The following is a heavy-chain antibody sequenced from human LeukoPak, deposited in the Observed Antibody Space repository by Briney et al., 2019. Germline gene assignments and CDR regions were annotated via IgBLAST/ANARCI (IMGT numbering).Heavy chain of an antibody. J-gene: IGHJ3*02. Sequence: GGSLRLSCAASGFTFSSYAMSWVRQAPGKGLEWVSAISGSGGSTYYADSVKGRFTISRDNSKNRLYLQMNSLRAEDTAVYYCAKGDYYDSSGYYWGAFDIWGQGTMVTVSS. D-gene: IGHD3-22*01. CDR3: AKGDYYDSSGYYWGAFDI. V-gene: IGHV3-23*01. CDR1: GFTFSSYA. CDR2: ISGSGGST.